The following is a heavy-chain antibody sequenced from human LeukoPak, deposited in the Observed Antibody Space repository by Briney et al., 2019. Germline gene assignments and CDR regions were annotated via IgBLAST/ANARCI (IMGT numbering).Heavy chain of an antibody. J-gene: IGHJ4*02. CDR1: GFTFSNSW. V-gene: IGHV3-21*01. CDR2: ISSSSSYI. D-gene: IGHD2-15*01. Sequence: GGSLRLSCAASGFTFSNSWMSWVRQAPGKGLEWVSFISSSSSYIYYADSVKGRFTISRDNAKNSLYLQMNSLRAEDTAVYYCARVGQTGGYWGQGTLVTVSS. CDR3: ARVGQTGGY.